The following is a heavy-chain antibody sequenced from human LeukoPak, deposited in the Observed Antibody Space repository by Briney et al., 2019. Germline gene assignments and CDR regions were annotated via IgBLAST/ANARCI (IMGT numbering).Heavy chain of an antibody. CDR3: ARLRGGFGMDV. CDR2: ISSSSSYI. CDR1: GFTFSSYS. D-gene: IGHD3-10*01. J-gene: IGHJ6*04. V-gene: IGHV3-21*01. Sequence: PGGSLRLSCAASGFTFSSYSMNWVRQAPGKGLEWVSSISSSSSYIYYADSVKGRFTISRDNAKNSLYLQMNSLRAEDTPVYYCARLRGGFGMDVWGKGTTVTVSS.